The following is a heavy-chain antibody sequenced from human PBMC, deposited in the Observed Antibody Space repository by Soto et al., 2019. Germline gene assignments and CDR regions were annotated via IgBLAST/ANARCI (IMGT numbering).Heavy chain of an antibody. J-gene: IGHJ4*02. Sequence: QITLNESGPTVVKPAETLTLTCTFSGFSLTTSGVGVGWIRQSPGKAPEWLALIYWDDDKRYSASLKSRLTFTKDTSKNQVVLTMASVDPADTATYYCAHRILRTVFGLVTTTAIYSDFWGQGTPVVVSS. D-gene: IGHD3-3*01. V-gene: IGHV2-5*02. CDR2: IYWDDDK. CDR3: AHRILRTVFGLVTTTAIYSDF. CDR1: GFSLTTSGVG.